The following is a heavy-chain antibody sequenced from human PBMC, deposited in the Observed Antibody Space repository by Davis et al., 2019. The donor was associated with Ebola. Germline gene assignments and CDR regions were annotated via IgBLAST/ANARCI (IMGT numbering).Heavy chain of an antibody. CDR3: ARWLGDYTGARFPGDFDGTQYGMDV. Sequence: GESLKISCKGSGYSFTSYWIGWVRQMPGKGLEWMGIIYPGDSDTRYSPSFQGQVTISADKSISTAYLQWSSLKASDTAMYYCARWLGDYTGARFPGDFDGTQYGMDVWGQGTTVTVSS. CDR2: IYPGDSDT. CDR1: GYSFTSYW. V-gene: IGHV5-51*01. J-gene: IGHJ6*02. D-gene: IGHD3-10*01.